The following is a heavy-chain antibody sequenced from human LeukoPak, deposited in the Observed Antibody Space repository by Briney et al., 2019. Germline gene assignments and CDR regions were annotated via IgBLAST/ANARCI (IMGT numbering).Heavy chain of an antibody. CDR3: ARDLVDYYYGMDV. Sequence: GGSLRLSCVVSGFRFSSYWMSWVRQAPGKGLEWVANIKQDGSEKYYVDSVKGRFTISRDNAKNSLYLQMNSLRAEDTAVYYCARDLVDYYYGMDVWGQGTTVTVSS. CDR2: IKQDGSEK. V-gene: IGHV3-7*01. CDR1: GFRFSSYW. D-gene: IGHD6-6*01. J-gene: IGHJ6*02.